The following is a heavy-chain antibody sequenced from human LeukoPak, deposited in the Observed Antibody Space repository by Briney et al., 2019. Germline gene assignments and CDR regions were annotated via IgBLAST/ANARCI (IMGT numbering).Heavy chain of an antibody. CDR2: ISSSGSTI. V-gene: IGHV3-11*04. CDR3: ARDGPHYYDSSYFDY. D-gene: IGHD3-22*01. J-gene: IGHJ4*02. CDR1: GFTFSDYY. Sequence: GGSLRLSCAASGFTFSDYYMSWIRQAPGKGLEWVSYISSSGSTIYYADSVKGRFTISRDNAKNSLYLQMNSLRAEDTAVYYCARDGPHYYDSSYFDYWGQGTLVTVSS.